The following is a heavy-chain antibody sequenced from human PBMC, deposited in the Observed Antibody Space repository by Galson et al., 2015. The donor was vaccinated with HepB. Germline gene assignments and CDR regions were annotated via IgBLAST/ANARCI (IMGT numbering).Heavy chain of an antibody. CDR1: GFTFSSYG. CDR2: IWYDGSNK. V-gene: IGHV3-33*01. CDR3: ARGASYRSSGYYFDY. D-gene: IGHD3-22*01. Sequence: SLRLSCAASGFTFSSYGMHWVRQAPGKGLEWVAVIWYDGSNKYYADSVKGRFTISRDNSKNTLYLQMNSLRAEDTAVYYCARGASYRSSGYYFDYWGQGTLVTVSS. J-gene: IGHJ4*02.